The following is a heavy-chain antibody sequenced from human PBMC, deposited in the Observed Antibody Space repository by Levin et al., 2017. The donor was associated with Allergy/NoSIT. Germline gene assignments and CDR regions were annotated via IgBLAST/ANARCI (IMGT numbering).Heavy chain of an antibody. CDR1: GFTFSKYA. J-gene: IGHJ4*02. CDR3: AKPFGDVRCSGCDY. Sequence: AGGSLRLSCAASGFTFSKYAMTWVRQAPGKGLEWVSAISGSGSSTYYADSVKGRFTISRDNSKSTLYLQMNSLRAEDTAVYYCAKPFGDVRCSGCDYWGQGTLVTV. D-gene: IGHD6-25*01. V-gene: IGHV3-23*01. CDR2: ISGSGSST.